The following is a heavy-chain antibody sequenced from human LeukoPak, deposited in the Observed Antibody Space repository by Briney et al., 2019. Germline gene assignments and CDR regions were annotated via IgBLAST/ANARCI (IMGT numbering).Heavy chain of an antibody. V-gene: IGHV4-34*01. D-gene: IGHD6-6*01. CDR3: ARGLRVAGRPIAGWFGP. CDR1: GGSFSGYY. CDR2: INHSGST. J-gene: IGHJ5*02. Sequence: SETLSLTCAVYGGSFSGYYWSWIRQPPGKGLEWRGEINHSGSTNYNPSLKSRVTISVDTSKNQFSLKLSSVTAADTAVYYCARGLRVAGRPIAGWFGPWGQGTLVTVSS.